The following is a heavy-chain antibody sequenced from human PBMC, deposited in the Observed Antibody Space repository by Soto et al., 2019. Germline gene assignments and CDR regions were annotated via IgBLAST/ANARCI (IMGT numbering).Heavy chain of an antibody. J-gene: IGHJ6*04. CDR2: ISAYNGNT. CDR3: AREGEIPSTYYYGMDV. D-gene: IGHD3-16*01. Sequence: ASVKVSCKASGYTFTSYGISWVRQAPGQGLEWMGWISAYNGNTNYAQKLQGRVTMTTDTSTSTAYMELRSLRSDDTDVYYCAREGEIPSTYYYGMDVWGNCTTVTV. V-gene: IGHV1-18*01. CDR1: GYTFTSYG.